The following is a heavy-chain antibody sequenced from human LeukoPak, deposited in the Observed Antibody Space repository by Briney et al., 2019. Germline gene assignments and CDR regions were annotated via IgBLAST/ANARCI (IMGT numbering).Heavy chain of an antibody. CDR3: ASGEAVAGTRVLDY. J-gene: IGHJ4*02. V-gene: IGHV1-69*05. CDR1: GGTFSSYV. Sequence: SVKVSCKASGGTFSSYVISWVRQAPRQGLEWMGRIIPIFGTTNYALKFQGRVTITTDESTSTAYMELSSLRSEDTAVYYCASGEAVAGTRVLDYWGQGTLVTVSS. CDR2: IIPIFGTT. D-gene: IGHD6-19*01.